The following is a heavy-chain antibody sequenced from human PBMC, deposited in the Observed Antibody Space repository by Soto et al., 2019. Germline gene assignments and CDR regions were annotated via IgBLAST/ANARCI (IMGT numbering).Heavy chain of an antibody. CDR1: GFTFSSYA. CDR3: ARPEYFCSADSCHPPFSF. V-gene: IGHV3-23*01. Sequence: PVGSLRLSCAASGFTFSSYAMSCVRQAPGKGLEWVSAISGSGGSTYYAGSVKGRFTISRDNSKNTLYLQMTNMDPVDTATYYCARPEYFCSADSCHPPFSFWGQGTLVTVSS. J-gene: IGHJ4*02. D-gene: IGHD2-15*01. CDR2: ISGSGGST.